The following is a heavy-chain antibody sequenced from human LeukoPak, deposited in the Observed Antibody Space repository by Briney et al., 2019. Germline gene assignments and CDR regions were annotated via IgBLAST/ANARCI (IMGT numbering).Heavy chain of an antibody. D-gene: IGHD6-19*01. CDR1: GGSISSYY. Sequence: SETLSLTCTVSGGSISSYYWSWIRQPPGKGLEWIANIYYSGSTNYSPFLRSRVTISVDTSKNQFSLELTSVTAADTAVCYCARGVWSSGWSAYYFDYWGQGTLVTVSS. CDR3: ARGVWSSGWSAYYFDY. CDR2: IYYSGST. J-gene: IGHJ4*02. V-gene: IGHV4-59*01.